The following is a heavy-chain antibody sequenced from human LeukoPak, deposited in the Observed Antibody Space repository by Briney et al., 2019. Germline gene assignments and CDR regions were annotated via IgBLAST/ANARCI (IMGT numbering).Heavy chain of an antibody. CDR3: AKVHGYKWELRPKRIDY. J-gene: IGHJ4*02. V-gene: IGHV3-30*02. CDR1: GFTLSSYG. Sequence: PGGSLRLSCAASGFTLSSYGMHWVRQAPGKGLEWVAFIRYDGSNKYYADSVKGRFTISRDNSKNTLYLQMNSLRAEDTAVYYCAKVHGYKWELRPKRIDYWGQGTLVTVSS. CDR2: IRYDGSNK. D-gene: IGHD1-26*01.